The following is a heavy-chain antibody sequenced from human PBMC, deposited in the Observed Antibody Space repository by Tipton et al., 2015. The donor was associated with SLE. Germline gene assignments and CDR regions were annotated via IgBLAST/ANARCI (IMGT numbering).Heavy chain of an antibody. Sequence: SLRLSCAASGFTSSSYAMNWVRQAPGKGLEWVSITYSGVSSRFYAGSVRGRFIISRDNSKNTLYLQMNSLRAGDTAVYYCARPYSDNLTDVYGMDVWGQGTTVTVSS. CDR1: GFTSSSYA. CDR3: ARPYSDNLTDVYGMDV. CDR2: TYSGVSSR. D-gene: IGHD3-9*01. J-gene: IGHJ6*02. V-gene: IGHV3-23*03.